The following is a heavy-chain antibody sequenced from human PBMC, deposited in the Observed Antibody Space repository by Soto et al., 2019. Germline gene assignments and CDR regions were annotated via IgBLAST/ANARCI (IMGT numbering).Heavy chain of an antibody. CDR1: GGSIIGFF. CDR2: IYSSGNT. Sequence: SETLSLTCTVSGGSIIGFFWSWIRQPAGKGPEWIGRIYSSGNTNYNPSLKSRVTMSIDTSENLFSLSLSSVTAADTAVYFCAREEQVGYFASWDQGTLVTVS. J-gene: IGHJ4*02. V-gene: IGHV4-4*07. D-gene: IGHD6-6*01. CDR3: AREEQVGYFAS.